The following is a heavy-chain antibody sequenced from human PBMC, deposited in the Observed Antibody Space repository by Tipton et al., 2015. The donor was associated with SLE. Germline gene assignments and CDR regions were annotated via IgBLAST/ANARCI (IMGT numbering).Heavy chain of an antibody. CDR2: ISYSGSS. CDR1: GGSISSYY. J-gene: IGHJ4*02. Sequence: TLSLTCTVSGGSISSYYWSWIRQPPGKGLEWIGDISYSGSSNYKTSLKSRVTISTDSSKNQFFLDLNSVTTVDTAVYYCARAYSEGWSYFDFWGPGTLVIVSS. D-gene: IGHD1-26*01. V-gene: IGHV4-59*01. CDR3: ARAYSEGWSYFDF.